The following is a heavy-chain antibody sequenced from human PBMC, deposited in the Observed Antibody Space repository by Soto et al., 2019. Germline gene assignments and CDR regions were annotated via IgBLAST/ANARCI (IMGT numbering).Heavy chain of an antibody. CDR2: VDPEDSQT. V-gene: IGHV1-69-2*01. CDR1: GYTSTDNY. CDR3: LISRAYRTSRYYLGS. Sequence: ASVKVSSEVSGYTSTDNYIKWVQQVPGKGLEWMGLVDPEDSQTAYAEKFQGRVTLGAETSTDTAYMQLSGLKSQAPAAYYSLISRAYRTSRYYLGSWRQGPMV. D-gene: IGHD1-26*01. J-gene: IGHJ4*02.